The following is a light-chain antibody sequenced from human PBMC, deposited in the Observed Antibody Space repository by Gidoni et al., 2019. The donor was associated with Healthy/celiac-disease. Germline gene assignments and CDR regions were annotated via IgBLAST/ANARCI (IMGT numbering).Light chain of an antibody. V-gene: IGLV1-40*01. CDR1: SSNIGAGYD. CDR2: GNS. J-gene: IGLJ1*01. Sequence: VLTQPPSVSGAPGQRVTISCTGSSSNIGAGYDVHWYQQLPGTAPKLLIYGNSNRPSGVPDRFSGSKSGTSASLAITGLQAEDEADYYCQSYDSSLSGYVFGTGTKVTVL. CDR3: QSYDSSLSGYV.